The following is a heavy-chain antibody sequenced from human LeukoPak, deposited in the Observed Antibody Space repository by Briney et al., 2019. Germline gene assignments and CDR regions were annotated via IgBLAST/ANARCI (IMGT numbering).Heavy chain of an antibody. Sequence: GGSLRLSCAASGFTFSDYYMSWIRQAPGKGLEWVSYISSSGSYTNYADSVKGRFTISRDNAKNSLYLQMNSLRAEDTAVYYCARVTYGSGSYWFDPWGQGTLVTVSS. J-gene: IGHJ5*02. V-gene: IGHV3-11*06. D-gene: IGHD3-10*01. CDR1: GFTFSDYY. CDR3: ARVTYGSGSYWFDP. CDR2: ISSSGSYT.